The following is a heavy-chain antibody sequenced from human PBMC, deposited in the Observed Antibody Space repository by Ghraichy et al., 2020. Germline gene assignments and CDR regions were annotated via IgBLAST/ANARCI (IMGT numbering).Heavy chain of an antibody. CDR3: ARGFLRTGFDC. CDR1: GDSISRSTTG. D-gene: IGHD1-14*01. J-gene: IGHJ4*02. CDR2: TYYEFKWND. V-gene: IGHV6-1*01. Sequence: SQTLSLTCVISGDSISRSTTGWNWIRQSPSGGLEWLGRTYYEFKWNDDYALSMRGRITLSPDTSKNQFSLHLNSVTPEDTGVYYCARGFLRTGFDCWGQGVLVTVSS.